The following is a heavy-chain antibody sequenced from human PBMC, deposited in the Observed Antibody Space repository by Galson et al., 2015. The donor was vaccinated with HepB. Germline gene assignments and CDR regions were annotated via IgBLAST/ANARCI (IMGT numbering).Heavy chain of an antibody. D-gene: IGHD2-2*01. CDR3: ARQIVVVPAAMLDY. CDR1: GFTFSSYA. J-gene: IGHJ4*02. Sequence: SLRLSCAASGFTFSSYAMHWVRQAPGKGLEWVAVISYDGSNKYYADSVKGRFTISRDNSKNTLYLQMNSLRAEDTAVYYCARQIVVVPAAMLDYWGQGTLVTVSS. CDR2: ISYDGSNK. V-gene: IGHV3-30-3*01.